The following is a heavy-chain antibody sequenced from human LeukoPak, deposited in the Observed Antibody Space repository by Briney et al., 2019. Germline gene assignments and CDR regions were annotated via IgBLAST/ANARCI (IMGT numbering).Heavy chain of an antibody. CDR3: AREVVRFLLGV. CDR2: IKQDGSEK. Sequence: VGSLRLSCAASGFTFSNYWMSWVRQAPGKGLEWVANIKQDGSEKDYADSVKGRFTISRDNAKNSLYLQMNSLRAEDTAVYYCAREVVRFLLGVWGQGTTVTVSS. J-gene: IGHJ6*02. CDR1: GFTFSNYW. V-gene: IGHV3-7*01. D-gene: IGHD3-3*01.